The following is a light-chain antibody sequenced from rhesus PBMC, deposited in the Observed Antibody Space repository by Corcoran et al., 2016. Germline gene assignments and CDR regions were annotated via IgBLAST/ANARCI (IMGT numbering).Light chain of an antibody. CDR3: QQYSSTPT. CDR1: QSISSW. V-gene: IGKV1-22*01. Sequence: DIQMTQSPSSLSASVGDTVTITCRASQSISSWLAWYQQKPGKAPNLLIYTASPLQSGGPSRLSGGGSGTDFPLTISSLQSGDFATYYSQQYSSTPTFGQGAKVEIK. CDR2: TAS. J-gene: IGKJ1*01.